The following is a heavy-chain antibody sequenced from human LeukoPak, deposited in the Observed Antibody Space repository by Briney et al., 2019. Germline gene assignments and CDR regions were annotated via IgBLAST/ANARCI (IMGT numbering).Heavy chain of an antibody. Sequence: AGGSLRLSCGASGITFSSYAMSWVRQAPGKGLEWVSVISGSGGSTHYADSVKGRFTIARDNSKNTLYLQMNSLRAGDTAVYYCAKETSAYDSSGYFDYWGQGTLVTVSS. D-gene: IGHD3-22*01. CDR1: GITFSSYA. V-gene: IGHV3-23*01. CDR2: ISGSGGST. J-gene: IGHJ4*02. CDR3: AKETSAYDSSGYFDY.